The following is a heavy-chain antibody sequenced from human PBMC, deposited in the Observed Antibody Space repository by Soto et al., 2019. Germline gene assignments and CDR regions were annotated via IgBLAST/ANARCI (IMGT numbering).Heavy chain of an antibody. CDR3: ARGGAYYDSSGYPFDY. CDR1: GYTFTSYG. V-gene: IGHV1-18*04. CDR2: ISAYNGNT. J-gene: IGHJ4*02. D-gene: IGHD3-22*01. Sequence: ASVKVSCKASGYTFTSYGISWVRQAPGQGLEWMGWISAYNGNTNYAQKLQGRVTMTTDTSTSTAYMELRSLRSDDTAVYYCARGGAYYDSSGYPFDYWGQGTLVPSPQ.